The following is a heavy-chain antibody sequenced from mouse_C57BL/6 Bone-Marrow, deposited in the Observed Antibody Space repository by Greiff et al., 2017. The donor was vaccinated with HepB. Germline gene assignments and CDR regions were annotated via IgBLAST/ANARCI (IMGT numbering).Heavy chain of an antibody. CDR2: ILPGSGST. V-gene: IGHV1-9*01. J-gene: IGHJ2*01. CDR3: ARGITTVVESHYFDY. CDR1: GYTFTGYW. Sequence: VKLVESGAELMKPGASVKLSCKATGYTFTGYWIEWVKQRPGHGLEWIGEILPGSGSTNYNEKFKGKATFTADTSSNTAYMQLSSLTTEDSAIYYCARGITTVVESHYFDYWGQGTTLTVSS. D-gene: IGHD1-1*01.